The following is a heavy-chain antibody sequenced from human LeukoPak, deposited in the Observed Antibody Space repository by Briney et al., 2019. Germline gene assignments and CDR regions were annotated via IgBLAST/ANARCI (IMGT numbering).Heavy chain of an antibody. CDR1: GGSFGTYY. J-gene: IGHJ5*02. V-gene: IGHV4-34*01. CDR2: INHSGGT. Sequence: PSETLSLTCAVYGGSFGTYYWSWIRQPPGKGLEWIGEINHSGGTSYNPSLKSRVTISADTSRNQMSLKLSPVTAADTAVYYCARGLGSWYNSWGQGTLVTVSS. D-gene: IGHD6-13*01. CDR3: ARGLGSWYNS.